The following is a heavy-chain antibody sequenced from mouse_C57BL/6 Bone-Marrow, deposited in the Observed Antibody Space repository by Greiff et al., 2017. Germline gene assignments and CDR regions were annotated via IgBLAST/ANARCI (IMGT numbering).Heavy chain of an antibody. CDR2: ISDGGSYT. CDR1: GFTFSSYA. CDR3: ARGAQG. Sequence: EVNVVESGGGLVKPGGSLQLSCAASGFTFSSYAMSWVRQTPEKRLEWVATISDGGSYTYYPDNVKGRFTISRDNAKNNLYLQMSHLKSEDTAMYYCARGAQGRGQGTLVTVSA. V-gene: IGHV5-4*03. J-gene: IGHJ3*01. D-gene: IGHD3-2*02.